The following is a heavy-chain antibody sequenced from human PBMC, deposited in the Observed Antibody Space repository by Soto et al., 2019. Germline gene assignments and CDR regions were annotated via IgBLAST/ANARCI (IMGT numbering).Heavy chain of an antibody. J-gene: IGHJ6*02. CDR3: ARFPKSYHVILVRGRAV. D-gene: IGHD3-9*01. CDR2: INAGNGNT. Sequence: GASVKVSCKASGYTFTSYAMHWVRQAPGQRLEWMGWINAGNGNTKYSQKFQGRVTITRDTSASTAYMELSSLRSEDTAVYYCARFPKSYHVILVRGRAVGGQGPTAT. V-gene: IGHV1-3*01. CDR1: GYTFTSYA.